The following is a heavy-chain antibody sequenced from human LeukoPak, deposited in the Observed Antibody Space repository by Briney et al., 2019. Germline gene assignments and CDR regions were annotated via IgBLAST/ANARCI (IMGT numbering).Heavy chain of an antibody. CDR3: ARVVYDILTGYYNPPHYYYYYGMDV. D-gene: IGHD3-9*01. V-gene: IGHV1-8*01. Sequence: ASVKVSCKASGYTFTSYDINWVRQATGQGLEWMGWMNPNSGNTGYAQKFQGRVAMTRNTSISTAYMELSSLRSEDTAVYYCARVVYDILTGYYNPPHYYYYYGMDVWGQGTTVTVSS. J-gene: IGHJ6*02. CDR2: MNPNSGNT. CDR1: GYTFTSYD.